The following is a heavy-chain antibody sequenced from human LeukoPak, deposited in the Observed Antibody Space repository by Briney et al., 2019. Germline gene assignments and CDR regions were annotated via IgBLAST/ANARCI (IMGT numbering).Heavy chain of an antibody. Sequence: GGSLRLSCAASGFTFSGCWMTWVRQAPGKGLEWVANIKQDASDKYYVDVVKGRFTTSRDNAKNSLYLQMNSLRVEDTAMYYCARGPAVGDTLGYWGQGTLVTVS. J-gene: IGHJ4*02. CDR2: IKQDASDK. CDR1: GFTFSGCW. CDR3: ARGPAVGDTLGY. D-gene: IGHD2-21*01. V-gene: IGHV3-7*01.